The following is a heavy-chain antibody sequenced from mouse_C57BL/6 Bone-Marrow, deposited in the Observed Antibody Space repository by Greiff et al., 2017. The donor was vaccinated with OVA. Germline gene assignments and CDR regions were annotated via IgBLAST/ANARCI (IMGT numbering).Heavy chain of an antibody. CDR1: GYTFTSYW. Sequence: QVQLKEPGAELVKPGASVKLSCKASGYTFTSYWMQWVKQRPGQGLEWIGEIDPSDSYTNYNQKFKGKATLTVDTSSSTAYMQLSSLTSEDSAVYYCARWGLRRGSCMDYWGQGTSVTVSS. CDR2: IDPSDSYT. D-gene: IGHD2-13*01. CDR3: ARWGLRRGSCMDY. J-gene: IGHJ4*01. V-gene: IGHV1-50*01.